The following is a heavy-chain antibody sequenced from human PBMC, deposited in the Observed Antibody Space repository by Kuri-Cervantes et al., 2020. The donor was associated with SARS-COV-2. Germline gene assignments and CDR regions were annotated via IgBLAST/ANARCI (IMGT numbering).Heavy chain of an antibody. D-gene: IGHD1-20*01. V-gene: IGHV3-21*01. J-gene: IGHJ3*02. CDR2: ISSSSSYI. CDR3: ARARITGTRVYAFDI. Sequence: GESLKISCAASGFTFSSYSMNWVRQAPGKGLEWVSSISSSSSYIYYADSVKGRFTISRDNAKNSLYLQMNSLRAEDTAVYYCARARITGTRVYAFDIWGQGTTVTVSS. CDR1: GFTFSSYS.